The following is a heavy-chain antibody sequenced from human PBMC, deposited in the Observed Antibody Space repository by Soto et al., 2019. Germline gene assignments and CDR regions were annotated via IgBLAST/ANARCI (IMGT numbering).Heavy chain of an antibody. V-gene: IGHV3-11*06. CDR3: ARLRASTWYMGGYLDY. J-gene: IGHJ4*02. CDR1: GFTFSDYY. Sequence: QVQLVESGGGLVKPGGSLRLSCAASGFTFSDYYMTWIRQAPGKGLEWVSYIVSGSSYTNYADSVKGRFTISRDNAKNSLYLEMNSLRAEDTAVYYCARLRASTWYMGGYLDYWGLGTLVTVSS. D-gene: IGHD6-13*01. CDR2: IVSGSSYT.